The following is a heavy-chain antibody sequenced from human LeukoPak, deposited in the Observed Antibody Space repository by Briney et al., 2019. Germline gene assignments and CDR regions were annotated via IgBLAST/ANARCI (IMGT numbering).Heavy chain of an antibody. V-gene: IGHV3-11*06. CDR3: AKGRYYNILTGYYVRRGLDY. Sequence: GSLRLSCTASGFTFSDYYMSWIRQAPGKGLEWVSSISSSSSYIYYADSVKGRFTISRDSSKNTLFLQMNSLRAEDTAVYYCAKGRYYNILTGYYVRRGLDYWGQGTLVTVSS. CDR2: ISSSSSYI. CDR1: GFTFSDYY. D-gene: IGHD3-9*01. J-gene: IGHJ4*02.